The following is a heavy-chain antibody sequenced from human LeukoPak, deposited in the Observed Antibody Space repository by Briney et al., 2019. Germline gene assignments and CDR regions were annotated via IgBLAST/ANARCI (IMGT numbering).Heavy chain of an antibody. Sequence: PGGSLRLSCAASGFTLRSHAMSWVRQAPGKGLEWVPAISGSGGSTDCVDSVKGRFTISRDNSKNTLYLQMNSLRADDTAVYYCAKQMSTVTFTPFDYWGQGTLFTVSS. D-gene: IGHD3-16*01. CDR1: GFTLRSHA. V-gene: IGHV3-23*01. CDR2: ISGSGGST. CDR3: AKQMSTVTFTPFDY. J-gene: IGHJ4*02.